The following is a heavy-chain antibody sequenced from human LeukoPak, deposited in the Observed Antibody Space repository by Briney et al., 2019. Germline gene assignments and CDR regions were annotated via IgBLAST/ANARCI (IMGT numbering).Heavy chain of an antibody. CDR2: ISSSTNYI. D-gene: IGHD1-26*01. Sequence: PGGSLRLSCAASGFTFSSYSMNWVHQAPGKGLEWVASISSSTNYIYYGDSMEGRFTISRDNAKNSVNLQMNSLRAEDTAVYYCARDMAIVGAAYFDYWGQGTLVTVSS. CDR3: ARDMAIVGAAYFDY. J-gene: IGHJ4*02. V-gene: IGHV3-21*01. CDR1: GFTFSSYS.